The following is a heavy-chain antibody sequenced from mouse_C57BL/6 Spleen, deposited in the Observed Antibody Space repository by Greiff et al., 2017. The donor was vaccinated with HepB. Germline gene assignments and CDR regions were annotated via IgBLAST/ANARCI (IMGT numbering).Heavy chain of an antibody. Sequence: VQLQQPGAELVRPGTSVKLSCKASGYTFTSYWMHWVKQRPGQGLEWIGVIDPSDSYTNYNQKFKGKATLTVDTSSSTAYMQLSSLTSEDSAVYYCANYYGSSGFDYWGQGTTLTVSS. D-gene: IGHD1-1*01. CDR1: GYTFTSYW. CDR3: ANYYGSSGFDY. V-gene: IGHV1-59*01. J-gene: IGHJ2*01. CDR2: IDPSDSYT.